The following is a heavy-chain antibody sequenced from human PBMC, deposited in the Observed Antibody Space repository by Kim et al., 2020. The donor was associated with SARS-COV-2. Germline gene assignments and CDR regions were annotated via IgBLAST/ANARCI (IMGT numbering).Heavy chain of an antibody. J-gene: IGHJ3*02. V-gene: IGHV3-11*06. Sequence: DSVKGRFNISRDNAKNALYLQMNSLRDEDTAVYYCARTEITAIAAAAFDIWGQGTMVTVSS. CDR3: ARTEITAIAAAAFDI. D-gene: IGHD6-13*01.